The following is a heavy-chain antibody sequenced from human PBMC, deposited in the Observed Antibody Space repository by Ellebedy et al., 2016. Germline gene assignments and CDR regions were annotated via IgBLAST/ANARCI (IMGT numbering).Heavy chain of an antibody. CDR2: ITGSSGTR. J-gene: IGHJ4*02. CDR1: GFIFSHYS. D-gene: IGHD3-16*01. Sequence: GGSLRLSXAASGFIFSHYSMNRVRQAPGKGLEWISHITGSSGTRIYVDSVKGRYIISRDNAKNSLFLQMNSLRDEDTAVYYCARGQDYAFDHWGQGALVTVSS. CDR3: ARGQDYAFDH. V-gene: IGHV3-48*02.